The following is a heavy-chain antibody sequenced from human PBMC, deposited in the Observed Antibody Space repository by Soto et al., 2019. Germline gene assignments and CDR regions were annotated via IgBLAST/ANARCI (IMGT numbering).Heavy chain of an antibody. J-gene: IGHJ6*03. D-gene: IGHD4-17*01. CDR3: ARGSGDYRFYYYYYMDV. CDR2: MNPNSGNT. CDR1: GYTFTSYD. V-gene: IGHV1-8*01. Sequence: GASVKVSCKASGYTFTSYDINWVRQATGQGLEWMGWMNPNSGNTGYAQKFQGRVTITRNTSISTAYMELSSLRSEDTAVYYCARGSGDYRFYYYYYMDVWGKGTTVTVSS.